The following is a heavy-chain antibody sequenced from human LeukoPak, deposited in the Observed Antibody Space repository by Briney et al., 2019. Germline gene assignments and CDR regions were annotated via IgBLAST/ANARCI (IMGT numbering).Heavy chain of an antibody. Sequence: NPGESLRLSCAASGFTFSGSGMHWVRQAPGKGLEWVGRIKSKTDGGTTDYAAPVKGRFTISRDDSKNTLYLQMNSLKTEDTAVYYCTVSGYYQLFDYWGQGTLVTVSS. D-gene: IGHD3-22*01. V-gene: IGHV3-15*01. CDR2: IKSKTDGGTT. CDR1: GFTFSGSG. J-gene: IGHJ4*02. CDR3: TVSGYYQLFDY.